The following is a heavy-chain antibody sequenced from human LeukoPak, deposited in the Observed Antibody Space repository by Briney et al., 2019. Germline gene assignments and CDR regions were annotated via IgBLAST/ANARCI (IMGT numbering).Heavy chain of an antibody. CDR2: IYYSGST. V-gene: IGHV4-31*03. Sequence: SETLSLTCTVSAGSISSGGCYWSWIRLHPGKGLGWLVYIYYSGSTYYNPSLKSRVTISVDTSQNQFTLKLSSETAAETAVYYWARGRSYSGYEERWETYYFDYWGQGTLVTV. CDR1: AGSISSGGCY. J-gene: IGHJ4*02. D-gene: IGHD5-12*01. CDR3: ARGRSYSGYEERWETYYFDY.